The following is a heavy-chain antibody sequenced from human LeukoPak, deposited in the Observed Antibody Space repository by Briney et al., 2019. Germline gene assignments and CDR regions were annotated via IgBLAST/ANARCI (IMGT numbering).Heavy chain of an antibody. CDR2: ISDSSGST. CDR1: GFTFGDYG. J-gene: IGHJ4*02. D-gene: IGHD4-17*01. Sequence: GRSLRLSCITSGFTFGDYGLSWVRQAPGKGLEWVSTISDSSGSTYYADSVKGRFTISRDNSKNTLYLQMNSLRAEDTAVYYCAKTLHYGHYGKFDYWGQGTLVTVSS. CDR3: AKTLHYGHYGKFDY. V-gene: IGHV3-23*01.